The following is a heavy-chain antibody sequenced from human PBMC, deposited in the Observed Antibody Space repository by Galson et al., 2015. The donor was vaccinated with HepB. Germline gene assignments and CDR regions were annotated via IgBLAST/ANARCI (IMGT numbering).Heavy chain of an antibody. Sequence: SVKVSCKASGYTFTSYAMHWVRQAPGQRLEWMGWINAGNGNTKYSQKFQGRVTITRDTSASTAYMELSSLRSEDTAVYYCARVGDYIWGSYRYTVGAFDIWGQGTMVTVSS. J-gene: IGHJ3*02. D-gene: IGHD3-16*02. CDR3: ARVGDYIWGSYRYTVGAFDI. CDR2: INAGNGNT. V-gene: IGHV1-3*01. CDR1: GYTFTSYA.